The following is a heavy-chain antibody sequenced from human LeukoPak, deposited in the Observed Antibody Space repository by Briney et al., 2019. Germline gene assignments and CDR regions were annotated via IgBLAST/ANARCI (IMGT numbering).Heavy chain of an antibody. Sequence: SETLSLTCAVSGGSISSGGYSWSWIRQPPGKGLEWIGYIYHSGSTYYNPSLKSRVTISVDTSKNQFSLKLSSVTAADTAVYYCAREYSSGFDPWGQGTLVTVSS. V-gene: IGHV4-30-2*01. CDR1: GGSISSGGYS. CDR2: IYHSGST. D-gene: IGHD6-25*01. J-gene: IGHJ5*02. CDR3: AREYSSGFDP.